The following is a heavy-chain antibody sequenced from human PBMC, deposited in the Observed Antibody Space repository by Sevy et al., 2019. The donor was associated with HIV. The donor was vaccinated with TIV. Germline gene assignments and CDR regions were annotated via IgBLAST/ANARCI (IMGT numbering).Heavy chain of an antibody. V-gene: IGHV6-1*01. J-gene: IGHJ4*02. CDR3: ARDHNWGYDS. CDR1: GDSVSKNGVA. Sequence: SETLSLTCAISGDSVSKNGVAWNWIRQSPSRGLEWLGRTYYRSKWYNDYAPSVKSRVTINPDSPKNQFSLQLNSVPPEYTAVYYCARDHNWGYDSWGQGTLVTVSS. D-gene: IGHD7-27*01. CDR2: TYYRSKWYN.